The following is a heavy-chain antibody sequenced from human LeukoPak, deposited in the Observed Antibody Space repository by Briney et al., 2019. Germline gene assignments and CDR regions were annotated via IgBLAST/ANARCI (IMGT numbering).Heavy chain of an antibody. J-gene: IGHJ4*02. CDR2: ISGSGDTT. D-gene: IGHD2-2*01. CDR3: AKVGARGCSSSTCFIY. V-gene: IGHV3-23*01. CDR1: GFTFRTYA. Sequence: PGGSLRLSSAASGFTFRTYAMSWVRQAPRKGLEWVSAISGSGDTTYYADSVKGRFTISRDNSKNTLYLQMNSLRPEDTAVYYCAKVGARGCSSSTCFIYWGQGTLVTVSS.